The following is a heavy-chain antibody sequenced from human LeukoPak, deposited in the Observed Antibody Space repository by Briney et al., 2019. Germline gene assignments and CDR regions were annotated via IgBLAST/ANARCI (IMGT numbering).Heavy chain of an antibody. CDR2: INPNSGGT. Sequence: GASVRVSCKASGYTFTGYYVHWVRQAPGQGLEWMGWINPNSGGTNYAQKFQGRVTMTRDTSISTAYMELRRLRSDDTAVYYCARELVFLDYWGQGTLVTVSS. CDR1: GYTFTGYY. J-gene: IGHJ4*02. D-gene: IGHD3-3*02. V-gene: IGHV1-2*02. CDR3: ARELVFLDY.